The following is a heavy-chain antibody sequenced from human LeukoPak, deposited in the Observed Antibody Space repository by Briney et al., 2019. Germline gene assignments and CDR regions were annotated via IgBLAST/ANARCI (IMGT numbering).Heavy chain of an antibody. CDR3: VKEEGYSSGHYYYAMDV. Sequence: PGRSLRLSCAASEFTFSIYGMHWVRQAPGKGLEWVAVISYDGSNKYYADSVKGRFTISRDNSKNTLYVQMNSLRAEDTAVYYCVKEEGYSSGHYYYAMDVWGQGTTVTVSS. CDR2: ISYDGSNK. J-gene: IGHJ6*02. V-gene: IGHV3-30*18. CDR1: EFTFSIYG. D-gene: IGHD5-18*01.